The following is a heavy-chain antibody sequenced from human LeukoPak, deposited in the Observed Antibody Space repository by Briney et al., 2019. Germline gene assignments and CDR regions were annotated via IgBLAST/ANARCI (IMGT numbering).Heavy chain of an antibody. D-gene: IGHD6-13*01. CDR1: GYSISSGYY. CDR3: ARGLAAAGNGGWFDP. J-gene: IGHJ5*02. CDR2: IYHSGST. V-gene: IGHV4-38-2*01. Sequence: SETLSLTCAVSGYSISSGYYWGWIRQPPGKGLEWIGSIYHSGSTYYSPSLKSRVTISVDTSKNQFSLKLSSVTAADTAVYYCARGLAAAGNGGWFDPWGQGTLVTVSS.